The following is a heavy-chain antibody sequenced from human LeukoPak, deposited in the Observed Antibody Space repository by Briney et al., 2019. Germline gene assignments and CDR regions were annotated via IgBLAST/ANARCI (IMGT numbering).Heavy chain of an antibody. CDR3: AKGGADYSNYPFDY. Sequence: GGSLRLSCAASGFTFDDYAMHWVRQAPGKGLEWVSGISWNSGSIGYADSVKGRFTISRDNAKNSLYLQMNSLRAEDMALYYCAKGGADYSNYPFDYWGQGTLVTVSS. J-gene: IGHJ4*02. V-gene: IGHV3-9*03. D-gene: IGHD4-11*01. CDR2: ISWNSGSI. CDR1: GFTFDDYA.